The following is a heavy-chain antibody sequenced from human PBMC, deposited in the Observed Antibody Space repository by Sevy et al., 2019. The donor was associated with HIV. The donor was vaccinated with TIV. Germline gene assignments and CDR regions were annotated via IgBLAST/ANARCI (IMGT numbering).Heavy chain of an antibody. CDR1: GFTVSSNY. D-gene: IGHD4-17*01. J-gene: IGHJ4*02. V-gene: IGHV3-53*01. CDR2: IYSSGST. Sequence: GESLKISCAASGFTVSSNYMSWVRQAPGKGLEWVSVIYSSGSTYYADSVKGRFTISRDNSKNTLYLQMNSLRAEDTAVYYCARMSGDYTGSDFDYWGQGTLVTVSS. CDR3: ARMSGDYTGSDFDY.